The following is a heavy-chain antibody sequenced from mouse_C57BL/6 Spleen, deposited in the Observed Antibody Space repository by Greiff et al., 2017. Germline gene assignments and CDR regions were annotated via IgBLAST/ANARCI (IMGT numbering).Heavy chain of an antibody. CDR3: ARMRYYGSSYYFDY. Sequence: QVQLQQPGAELVKPGASVKMSCKASGYTFTSYWITWVKQRPGQGLEWIGDIYPGSGSTNYNEKFKSTATLTADTSSSTAYRQLSRLTSEDSAVYYCARMRYYGSSYYFDYWGQGTTLTVSS. CDR1: GYTFTSYW. V-gene: IGHV1-55*01. D-gene: IGHD1-1*01. J-gene: IGHJ2*01. CDR2: IYPGSGST.